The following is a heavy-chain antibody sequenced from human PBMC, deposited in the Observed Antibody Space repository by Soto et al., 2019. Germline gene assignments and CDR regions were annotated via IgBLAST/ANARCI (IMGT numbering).Heavy chain of an antibody. J-gene: IGHJ3*02. CDR3: AKYCSGGSCYTEAFDI. Sequence: PSETLSLTCTVSGGSISSGGYYWSWIRQHPGKGLEWIGYIYYSGSTYYNPSLKSRVTISVDTSKNQFSLKLSSVTAADTAVYYCAKYCSGGSCYTEAFDIWGQGTMVTVSS. D-gene: IGHD2-15*01. V-gene: IGHV4-31*03. CDR1: GGSISSGGYY. CDR2: IYYSGST.